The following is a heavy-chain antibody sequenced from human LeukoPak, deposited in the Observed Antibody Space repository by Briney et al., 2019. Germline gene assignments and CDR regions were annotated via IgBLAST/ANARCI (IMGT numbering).Heavy chain of an antibody. CDR1: GGSISSGDYY. V-gene: IGHV4-30-4*01. CDR3: ARGWCRGGSCYSQRWFDP. J-gene: IGHJ5*02. Sequence: SQTLSLTCTVSGGSISSGDYYWSWIRQPPGKVLEWSGYIYYSGSTYYNPSLKSRVTISVDTSKQQFSLKMSSVTAADTAVYYCARGWCRGGSCYSQRWFDPWGQGTLVTVSS. D-gene: IGHD2-15*01. CDR2: IYYSGST.